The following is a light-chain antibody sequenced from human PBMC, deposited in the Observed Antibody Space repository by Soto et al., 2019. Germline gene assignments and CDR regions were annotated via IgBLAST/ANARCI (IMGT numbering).Light chain of an antibody. J-gene: IGKJ2*01. CDR1: QSVSSGY. Sequence: EIVLTQSPGTLSLSPGERATLSCRASQSVSSGYLAWYQQKPGQAPRLIISAASSRATGIPDRFSGSGSETDFTLTISRLEPEDFAVYYCQQYGTSPYTFGQGTKLEI. V-gene: IGKV3-20*01. CDR3: QQYGTSPYT. CDR2: AAS.